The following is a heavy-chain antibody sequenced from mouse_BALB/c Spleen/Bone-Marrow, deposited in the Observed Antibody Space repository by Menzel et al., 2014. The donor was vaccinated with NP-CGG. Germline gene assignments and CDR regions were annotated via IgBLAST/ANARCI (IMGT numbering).Heavy chain of an antibody. CDR2: ISPDSSTI. CDR3: AREGYGLGPLDGGVDY. Sequence: EVKLLESGGGLVQPGGSLKLSCAASGFDFXRYWMSWVRQAPGKGLEWIGEISPDSSTINYTPSLKDKFIISRDNAKNXLYLQMSKVRSEDTALYYCAREGYGLGPLDGGVDYWGQGTSVTVSS. J-gene: IGHJ4*01. V-gene: IGHV4-1*02. D-gene: IGHD1-1*02. CDR1: GFDFXRYW.